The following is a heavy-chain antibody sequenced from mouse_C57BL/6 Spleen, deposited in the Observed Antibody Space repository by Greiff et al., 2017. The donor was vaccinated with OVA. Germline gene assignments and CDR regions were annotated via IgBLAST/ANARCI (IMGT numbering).Heavy chain of an antibody. CDR3: TRSNGSSYYFDY. CDR2: INPNYGTT. Sequence: VQLQQSGPELVKPGASVKISCKASGYSFTDYNMNWVKQSNGKSLEWIGVINPNYGTTSYNQKFKGKAKLTAVTSASTAYMELSSLTNEDSAVYYCTRSNGSSYYFDYWGQGTTLTVSS. J-gene: IGHJ2*01. CDR1: GYSFTDYN. V-gene: IGHV1-39*01. D-gene: IGHD1-1*01.